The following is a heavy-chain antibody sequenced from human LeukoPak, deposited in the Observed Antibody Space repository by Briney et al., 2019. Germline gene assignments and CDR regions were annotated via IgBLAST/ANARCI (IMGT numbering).Heavy chain of an antibody. Sequence: SQTLSLTCTVSGGSISSGDYYWSWIRQPPGKGLEWIGYIYYSGSTYYNPSLKSRVTISVDTSKNQFSLKLSSVTAADTAVYYRARAPRYESGSEQVSGGMDVWGQGTTVTVSS. D-gene: IGHD1-26*01. CDR2: IYYSGST. V-gene: IGHV4-30-4*01. CDR3: ARAPRYESGSEQVSGGMDV. J-gene: IGHJ6*02. CDR1: GGSISSGDYY.